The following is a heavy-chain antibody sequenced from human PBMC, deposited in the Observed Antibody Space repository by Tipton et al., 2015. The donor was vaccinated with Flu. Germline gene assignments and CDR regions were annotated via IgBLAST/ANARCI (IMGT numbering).Heavy chain of an antibody. V-gene: IGHV1-3*04. CDR2: LNTGNGNT. Sequence: QMQLVQSGAEVKKPGASVKVSCKASGFTFTSYDIDWVRQARGQGLEWMGWLNTGNGNTRYAPNFQGRVTMTRDTSATTVYMELRSLTSEDTAVYYCATDREGAAKDLEYWGQGTLVTVSA. CDR3: ATDREGAAKDLEY. J-gene: IGHJ4*02. CDR1: GFTFTSYD. D-gene: IGHD1-26*01.